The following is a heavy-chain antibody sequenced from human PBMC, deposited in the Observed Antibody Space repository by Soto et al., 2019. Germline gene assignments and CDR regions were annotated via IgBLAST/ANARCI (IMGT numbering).Heavy chain of an antibody. V-gene: IGHV4-4*02. Sequence: QVQLQESGPGLVKPSGTLSLTCAVSGGSISSSNWWSWVRQPPGKGLEGIGEIYHSGSTNYNPSLKSRVTMSVDKSKNLFSLKLSSVTAADTAVYYCASVTGGDLGDGMDVWGQGTTVTVSS. D-gene: IGHD2-21*01. CDR3: ASVTGGDLGDGMDV. CDR1: GGSISSSNW. CDR2: IYHSGST. J-gene: IGHJ6*02.